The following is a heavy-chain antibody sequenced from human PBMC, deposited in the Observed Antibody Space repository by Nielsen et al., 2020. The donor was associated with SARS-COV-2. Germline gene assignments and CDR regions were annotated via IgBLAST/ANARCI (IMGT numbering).Heavy chain of an antibody. Sequence: SLRLSCAASGFTFSSYGMHWVRQAPGKGLEWVAVIWYDGSNKYYADSVKGRFTISRDNSKNTLDLQMNSLRAEDTAVYYCAAQTSLWFGEFPLDYWGQGTLVTVSS. V-gene: IGHV3-33*01. J-gene: IGHJ4*02. CDR1: GFTFSSYG. CDR2: IWYDGSNK. D-gene: IGHD3-10*01. CDR3: AAQTSLWFGEFPLDY.